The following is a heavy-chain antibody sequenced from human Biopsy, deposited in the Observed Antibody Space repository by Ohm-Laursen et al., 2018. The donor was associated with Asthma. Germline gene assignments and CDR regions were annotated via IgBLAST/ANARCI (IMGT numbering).Heavy chain of an antibody. V-gene: IGHV3-30-3*01. CDR1: GFTFRSYA. CDR3: ARDVMEWYLPAFDF. Sequence: SLRLSCTASGFTFRSYAMHWVRQAPGKGLEWVAVGGSYYDGGLKYYADSVNGRFTVPRDDSKNTLYLQMSSLRPDDTAVYYCARDVMEWYLPAFDFWGQGTLVTVSS. CDR2: GGSYYDGGLK. D-gene: IGHD3-3*01. J-gene: IGHJ4*02.